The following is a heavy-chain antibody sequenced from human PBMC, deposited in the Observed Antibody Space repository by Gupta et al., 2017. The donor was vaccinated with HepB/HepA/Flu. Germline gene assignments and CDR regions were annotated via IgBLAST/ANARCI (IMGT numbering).Heavy chain of an antibody. D-gene: IGHD1-1*01. CDR2: FSYDGASK. Sequence: VQLVESGGGVVQPGRSLRLSCAASVFTLPTFGIHWVRQAPVKGLACVAFFSYDGASKYYANSVKGRVTIHRDTSNISLSLQMTSLTVDDTAVDLCTKDQLYESSAQLGFQNWGQGTLGTVSS. J-gene: IGHJ1*01. V-gene: IGHV3-30*19. CDR3: TKDQLYESSAQLGFQN. CDR1: VFTLPTFG.